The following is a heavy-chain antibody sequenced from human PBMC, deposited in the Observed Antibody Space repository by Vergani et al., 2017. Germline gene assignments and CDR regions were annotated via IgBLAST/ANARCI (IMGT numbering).Heavy chain of an antibody. CDR1: GVSIKSGFW. CDR3: ARSRIYYGAGSPDY. CDR2: VSFRGDT. J-gene: IGHJ4*02. V-gene: IGHV4-4*02. D-gene: IGHD3-10*01. Sequence: QVRLQESGPGLVKPSETLSLTCAVSGVSIKSGFWWNWVRQPPGKGLEWMGYVSFRGDTLYDPSVKGRMTISLNTSSNQFSLYLTSVTAADTAVYYCARSRIYYGAGSPDYWGQGTLVTVSS.